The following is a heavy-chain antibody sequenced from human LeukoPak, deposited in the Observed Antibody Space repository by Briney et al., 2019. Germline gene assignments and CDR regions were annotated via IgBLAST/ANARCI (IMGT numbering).Heavy chain of an antibody. CDR3: ASSGYCSSTSCFNLHNWFDP. D-gene: IGHD2-2*01. CDR1: GYTLTELS. J-gene: IGHJ5*02. CDR2: FDPEDGET. V-gene: IGHV1-24*01. Sequence: ASVKVSCKVSGYTLTELSMHWVRQAPGKGLEWMGGFDPEDGETICAQKFQGRVTMTEDTSTDTAYMELSSLRSEDTAVYYCASSGYCSSTSCFNLHNWFDPWGQGTLVTVSS.